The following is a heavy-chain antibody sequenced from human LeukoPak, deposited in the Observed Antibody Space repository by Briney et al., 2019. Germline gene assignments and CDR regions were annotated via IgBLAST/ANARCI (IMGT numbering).Heavy chain of an antibody. J-gene: IGHJ5*02. V-gene: IGHV3-48*01. D-gene: IGHD6-19*01. Sequence: PGGSLRLSCAASGFTFSSYSMNWVRQAPGKGLEWVSYISSSSSTIYYADSVKGRFTISRDNSKNTLYLQMNSLRAEDTAVYYCAKDTYSSGWYNWFDPWGQGTLVTVSS. CDR3: AKDTYSSGWYNWFDP. CDR1: GFTFSSYS. CDR2: ISSSSSTI.